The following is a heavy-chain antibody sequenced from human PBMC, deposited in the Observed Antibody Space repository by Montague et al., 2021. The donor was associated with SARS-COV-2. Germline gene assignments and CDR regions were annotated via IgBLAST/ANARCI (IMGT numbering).Heavy chain of an antibody. CDR2: FYGGGGGA. D-gene: IGHD3/OR15-3a*01. V-gene: IGHV3-23*03. J-gene: IGHJ4*02. Sequence: SLRLSCAATGFSFSDYAMNWVRQAPGKGLEWVSVFYGGGGGAHYADSVEGRFTISRDDSESTLYLQMNSLRAEDTAVYYCAKDRKDYRTGLTLWGFDYWGQGTLVTVSS. CDR1: GFSFSDYA. CDR3: AKDRKDYRTGLTLWGFDY.